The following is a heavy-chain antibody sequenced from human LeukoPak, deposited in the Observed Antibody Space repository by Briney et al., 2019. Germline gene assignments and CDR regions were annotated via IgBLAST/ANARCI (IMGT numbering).Heavy chain of an antibody. D-gene: IGHD3-22*01. V-gene: IGHV3-53*01. Sequence: GSLRLSCAASGFTVSSNYMSWVRQAPGKGLEWVSLINSGGRTYYADSVKGRFTISRDNSKNTLYLQMNSLRAEDTAVCFCAREMYYYDTSGYFAFDIWGQGTMVTVSS. J-gene: IGHJ3*02. CDR3: AREMYYYDTSGYFAFDI. CDR1: GFTVSSNY. CDR2: INSGGRT.